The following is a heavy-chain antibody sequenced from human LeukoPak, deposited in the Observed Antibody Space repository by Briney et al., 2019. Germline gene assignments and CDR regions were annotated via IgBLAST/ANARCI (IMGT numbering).Heavy chain of an antibody. CDR2: IYSGGGTTK. J-gene: IGHJ4*02. D-gene: IGHD3-10*01. CDR1: GLTFRNYG. CDR3: ARHRRGVIEY. Sequence: GTPLRLSCVASGLTFRNYGFHWVRQAPGKGLEWVAIIYSGGGTTKYYAESVKDRFTITRDDSRVTLYLQMNSLRAEDTAVYYCARHRRGVIEYWGQGTLVTVSS. V-gene: IGHV3-33*01.